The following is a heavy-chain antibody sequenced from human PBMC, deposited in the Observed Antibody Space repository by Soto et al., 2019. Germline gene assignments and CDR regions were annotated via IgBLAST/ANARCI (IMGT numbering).Heavy chain of an antibody. D-gene: IGHD5-12*01. J-gene: IGHJ4*02. CDR2: ISGSGGST. V-gene: IGHV3-23*01. CDR1: GFTFSNYA. Sequence: EVQLLESGGGLVQPGGSLRLSCAASGFTFSNYAMNWVRQAPGKGLEWVSVISGSGGSTYYADALKGRVTISRDNSKNTLYLQMNSLRAEDTAVYYCAKEAGYSGYDLVEYFDYWGQGTLVTVSS. CDR3: AKEAGYSGYDLVEYFDY.